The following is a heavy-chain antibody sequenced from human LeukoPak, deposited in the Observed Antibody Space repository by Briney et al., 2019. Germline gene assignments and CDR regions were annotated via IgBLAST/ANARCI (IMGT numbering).Heavy chain of an antibody. CDR1: GFTFSTYW. J-gene: IGHJ3*01. CDR3: VRGFDGYFGFDL. CDR2: INQDGSET. V-gene: IGHV3-7*05. D-gene: IGHD5-24*01. Sequence: PGGSLRLSCAASGFTFSTYWMSRVRLAPGKGLEWVANINQDGSETFYVDSVKGRFTISRDNGKNSMFVQMDSLRAEDTAVYYCVRGFDGYFGFDLWGQGTMVTVSS.